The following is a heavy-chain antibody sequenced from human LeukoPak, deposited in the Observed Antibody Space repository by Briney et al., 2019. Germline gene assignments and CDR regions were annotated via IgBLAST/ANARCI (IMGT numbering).Heavy chain of an antibody. D-gene: IGHD3-22*01. CDR3: SRFYSSGWASGAFDI. J-gene: IGHJ3*02. V-gene: IGHV3-49*04. Sequence: QAGGSLRLSCTTSGFTFSDYAVSWVRQAPRKGLEWIGFIRNKANGGTTEYAASVKGRFTISRDDSKTIAHLQMSSLKTEDTAVYYCSRFYSSGWASGAFDIWGQGTMVTVSS. CDR1: GFTFSDYA. CDR2: IRNKANGGTT.